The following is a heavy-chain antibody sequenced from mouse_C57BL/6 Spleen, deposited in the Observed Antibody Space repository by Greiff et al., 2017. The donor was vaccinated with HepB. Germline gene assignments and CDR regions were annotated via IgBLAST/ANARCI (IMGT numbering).Heavy chain of an antibody. CDR2: IDPEPGGT. J-gene: IGHJ1*03. Sequence: QVQLQQSGAELVRPGASVTLSCKASGYTFTDYEMHWVKQTPVHGLEWIGAIDPEPGGTAYNQKFKGKAILTADKSSSTAYMELRSLTSEDSAVYYCTRGNSYWYVDVWGTGTTVTVSS. V-gene: IGHV1-15*01. CDR1: GYTFTDYE. CDR3: TRGNSYWYVDV.